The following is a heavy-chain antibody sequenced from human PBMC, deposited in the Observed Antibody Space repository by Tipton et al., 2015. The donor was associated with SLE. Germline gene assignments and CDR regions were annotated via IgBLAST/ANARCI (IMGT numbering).Heavy chain of an antibody. J-gene: IGHJ3*02. CDR1: GGSFSVHY. CDR2: IYHSRST. V-gene: IGHV4-34*01. D-gene: IGHD3-3*02. Sequence: TLSLTCAVYGGSFSVHYWSWSWIRQPPGKGLEWIGEIYHSRSTYYNPSLKSRVTISVDTSKNQFSLKLSSVTAADTAVYYCARHFTQDAFDIWGQGTMVTVSS. CDR3: ARHFTQDAFDI.